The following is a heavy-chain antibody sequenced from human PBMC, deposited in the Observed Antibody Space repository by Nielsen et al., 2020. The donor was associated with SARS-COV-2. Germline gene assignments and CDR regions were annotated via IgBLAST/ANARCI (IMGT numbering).Heavy chain of an antibody. CDR1: GFTFSSYW. Sequence: GESLKISCAASGFTFSSYWMSWVRQAPGKGLEWVANIKQDGSEKYYVDSVKGRFTISRDNAKNSLYLQMNSLRAEDTALYYCANPYSSGSRWGQGTLVTVSS. CDR2: IKQDGSEK. D-gene: IGHD6-19*01. V-gene: IGHV3-7*03. CDR3: ANPYSSGSR. J-gene: IGHJ4*02.